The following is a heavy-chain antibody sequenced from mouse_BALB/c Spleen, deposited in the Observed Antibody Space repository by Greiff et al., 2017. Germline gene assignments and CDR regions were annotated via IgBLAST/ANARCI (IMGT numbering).Heavy chain of an antibody. Sequence: QVQLQQSGAELAKPGASVKMFCKASGYTFTSYWMHWVKQRPGQGLEWIGYINPSTGYTEYNQKFKDKATLTADKSSSTAYMQLSSLTSEDSAVYYCARYDYDAMDYWGQGTSVTVSS. CDR2: INPSTGYT. CDR1: GYTFTSYW. V-gene: IGHV1-7*01. CDR3: ARYDYDAMDY. D-gene: IGHD1-1*02. J-gene: IGHJ4*01.